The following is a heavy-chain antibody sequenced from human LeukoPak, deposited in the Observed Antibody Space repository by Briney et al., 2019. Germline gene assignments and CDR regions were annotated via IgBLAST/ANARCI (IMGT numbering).Heavy chain of an antibody. CDR1: GYTFSRYA. D-gene: IGHD5-24*01. Sequence: GGSLRLSCAVSGYTFSRYAMSWVRQAPGKGLEWVARIREKPHSYSTEYAASVKGRFTISRGDSKNSLYLQMSSLKTEDTAVYYCARGFRYGSNWGFDYWGQGTLVTVSS. CDR2: IREKPHSYST. V-gene: IGHV3-72*01. J-gene: IGHJ4*02. CDR3: ARGFRYGSNWGFDY.